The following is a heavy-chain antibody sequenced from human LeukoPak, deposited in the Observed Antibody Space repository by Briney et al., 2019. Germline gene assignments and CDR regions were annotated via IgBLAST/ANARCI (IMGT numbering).Heavy chain of an antibody. Sequence: SETLSLTCAVYGGSFSGYYWSWLRRPPGKGLEWIGEINHSGSTNYNPSLKSRVTISVDTSKNQFSLKLSSVTAADTAVYYCARGLIYYYDSSGYPYYYYYYMDVWGKGTTVTVSS. D-gene: IGHD3-22*01. V-gene: IGHV4-34*01. J-gene: IGHJ6*03. CDR1: GGSFSGYY. CDR2: INHSGST. CDR3: ARGLIYYYDSSGYPYYYYYYMDV.